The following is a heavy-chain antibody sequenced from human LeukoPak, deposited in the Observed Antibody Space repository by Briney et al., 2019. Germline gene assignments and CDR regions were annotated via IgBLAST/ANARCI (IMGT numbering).Heavy chain of an antibody. CDR3: ARESSYYSSGWYMIEYYFDY. CDR2: INAGNGNT. D-gene: IGHD6-19*01. J-gene: IGHJ4*02. Sequence: ASVKVSCKASGYTFTNYALHWVRQAPGQRLEWMGWINAGNGNTKYSQKFQGRVTITRDASARTAYMELSSLRSEDTAVYYCARESSYYSSGWYMIEYYFDYWGQGTLVTVSS. V-gene: IGHV1-3*01. CDR1: GYTFTNYA.